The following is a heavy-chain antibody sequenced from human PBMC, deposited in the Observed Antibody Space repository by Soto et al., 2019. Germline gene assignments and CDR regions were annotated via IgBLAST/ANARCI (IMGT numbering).Heavy chain of an antibody. D-gene: IGHD3-10*01. CDR1: GFIFSSYA. CDR3: VKVRGGFYTYYFDY. Sequence: EVQLLESGGGLEQPGGSLRVSCAASGFIFSSYAMNWVRQTPGKGLEWVSGISGSGVSTYYADSVKGRFSISRDNSKNTLYLQMNSLRAEDTAIYYCVKVRGGFYTYYFDYWGQGTLVTVS. J-gene: IGHJ4*02. V-gene: IGHV3-23*01. CDR2: ISGSGVST.